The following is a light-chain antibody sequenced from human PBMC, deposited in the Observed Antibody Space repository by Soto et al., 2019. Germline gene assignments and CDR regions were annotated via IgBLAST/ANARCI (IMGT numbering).Light chain of an antibody. V-gene: IGKV3-15*01. Sequence: EIVMTQSPATLSVSPGERVTLSCRASKDIRSSLAWYQQKPGQDPRLLIYGASIRATGVPATFSGSWSGTELTLSISSLQSEHLGVYYCQHDSSWPLTFGGGTKVEIK. CDR3: QHDSSWPLT. J-gene: IGKJ4*01. CDR2: GAS. CDR1: KDIRSS.